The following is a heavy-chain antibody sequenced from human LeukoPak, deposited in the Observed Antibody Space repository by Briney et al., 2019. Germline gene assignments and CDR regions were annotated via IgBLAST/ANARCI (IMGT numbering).Heavy chain of an antibody. J-gene: IGHJ4*02. CDR3: ARERNAGPFDY. Sequence: TGGSLRLSCAASGFTDSSNYMSWVRQAPGKGVEWVSVIYGGGSTYYADSVKGRFTISRDNSKNTLYLQMNSLRAEDTAVYYCARERNAGPFDYWGQGTLVTVSS. CDR2: IYGGGST. D-gene: IGHD2-8*01. V-gene: IGHV3-66*01. CDR1: GFTDSSNY.